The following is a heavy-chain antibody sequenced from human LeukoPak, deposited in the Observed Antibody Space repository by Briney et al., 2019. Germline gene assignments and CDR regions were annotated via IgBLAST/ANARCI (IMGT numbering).Heavy chain of an antibody. J-gene: IGHJ4*02. CDR2: INTNTGNP. D-gene: IGHD6-6*01. V-gene: IGHV7-4-1*02. CDR1: GYTFTSYA. Sequence: ASVKVSCKASGYTFTSYAMNWVRQAPGQGLEWMGWINTNTGNPTYAQGFTGRFVFSLDTSVSTAYLQISSLKAEDTAVYYCARDSLFVGTYSSSLDYWGQGTLVTVSS. CDR3: ARDSLFVGTYSSSLDY.